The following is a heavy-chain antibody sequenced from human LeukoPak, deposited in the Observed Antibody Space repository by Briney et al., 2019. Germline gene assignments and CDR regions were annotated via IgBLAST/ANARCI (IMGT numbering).Heavy chain of an antibody. D-gene: IGHD6-19*01. J-gene: IGHJ4*02. V-gene: IGHV3-33*01. Sequence: GGSLRLSCAASGFTFSSYGMHWVRQAPGRGLEWVAVIWYDGSNKYYADSVKGRFTISRDNSKNTLYLQMNSLRAEDTAVYYCARDLRSGDSSGWYYYFDYWGQGTLVTVSS. CDR2: IWYDGSNK. CDR3: ARDLRSGDSSGWYYYFDY. CDR1: GFTFSSYG.